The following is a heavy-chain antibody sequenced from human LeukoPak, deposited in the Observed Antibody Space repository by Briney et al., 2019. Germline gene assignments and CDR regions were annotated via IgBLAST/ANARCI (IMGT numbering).Heavy chain of an antibody. D-gene: IGHD5-18*01. CDR2: ISYSGST. CDR1: GGSISSSSYY. V-gene: IGHV4-39*07. Sequence: SETLSLTCTVSGGSISSSSYYWGWIRQPPGKGLEWIGSISYSGSTYYNPSLKSRVTVSVDTSKNQFSLKLSSVTAADTAVYYCARDGLWIQNAFDIWGQGTMVTISS. CDR3: ARDGLWIQNAFDI. J-gene: IGHJ3*02.